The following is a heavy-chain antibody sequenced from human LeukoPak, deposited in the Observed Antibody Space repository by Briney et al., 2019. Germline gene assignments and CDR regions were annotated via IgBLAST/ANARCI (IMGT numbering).Heavy chain of an antibody. D-gene: IGHD4-17*01. CDR1: GFTFRGYS. Sequence: PGGSLRLSCAASGFTFRGYSMNWVRQAPGKGLEGVSSISSSSSYIYYADSVKGRFTISRDNSKNSLYLQMNSLRAEDTAVYYCARGLPDGDYLIDAPHIWRQGTMVTVSS. CDR3: ARGLPDGDYLIDAPHI. V-gene: IGHV3-21*01. CDR2: ISSSSSYI. J-gene: IGHJ3*02.